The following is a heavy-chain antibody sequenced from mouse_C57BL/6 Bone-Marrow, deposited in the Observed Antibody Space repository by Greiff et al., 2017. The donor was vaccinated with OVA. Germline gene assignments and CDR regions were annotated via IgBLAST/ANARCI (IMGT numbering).Heavy chain of an antibody. CDR2: IYPRSVNT. CDR1: GYTFTSYG. V-gene: IGHV1-81*01. CDR3: ARRDYDYGRDFDY. J-gene: IGHJ2*01. Sequence: QVQLQQSGAELARPGASVKLSCKASGYTFTSYGISWVKQRTGQGLEWIGEIYPRSVNTYYNEKFKGKATLTADKSSSTAYMELRSLTSEDSAVYFCARRDYDYGRDFDYWGQGTTLTVSS. D-gene: IGHD2-4*01.